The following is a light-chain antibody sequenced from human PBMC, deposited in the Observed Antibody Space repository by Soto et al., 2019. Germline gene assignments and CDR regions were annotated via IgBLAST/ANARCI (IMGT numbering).Light chain of an antibody. J-gene: IGLJ1*01. CDR1: TSDVGTYNA. CDR3: CSYAGSSTYV. Sequence: QSALTQPASVSGSPGQSITISCTGTTSDVGTYNAVSWYQHHPGKAPTLLMYEITKRPSGVSTRFSGSKSGNTASLTISGLQAEDEADYYCCSYAGSSTYVFGTGTKVTVL. CDR2: EIT. V-gene: IGLV2-23*02.